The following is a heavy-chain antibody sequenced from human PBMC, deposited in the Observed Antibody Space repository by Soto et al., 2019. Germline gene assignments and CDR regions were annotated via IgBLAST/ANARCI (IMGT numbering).Heavy chain of an antibody. CDR1: GYTFNSCG. CDR3: AKESTAGC. D-gene: IGHD4-4*01. J-gene: IGHJ4*02. Sequence: TSAKVSCEESGYTFNSCGMRWVRQAPGQGLEWMGWISAYNDNTKYAQNLQGRVTMTTDTSTSTAYMELSSLRSEDTADYYCAKESTAGCWGQGTLVTVSS. V-gene: IGHV1-18*01. CDR2: ISAYNDNT.